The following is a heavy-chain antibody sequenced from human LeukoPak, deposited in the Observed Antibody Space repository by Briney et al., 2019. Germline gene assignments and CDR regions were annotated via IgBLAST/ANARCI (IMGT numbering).Heavy chain of an antibody. J-gene: IGHJ4*02. CDR3: ARGYYYGSGSYEPDYFDY. Sequence: PSETLSLTCTVSGGSISSGGYYWSWIRQHPGKGLEWIGYIYYSGSTYYNPSLKSRVTISVDTSKNQFSPKLSSVTAADTAVYYCARGYYYGSGSYEPDYFDYWGQGTLVTVSS. V-gene: IGHV4-31*03. CDR2: IYYSGST. CDR1: GGSISSGGYY. D-gene: IGHD3-10*01.